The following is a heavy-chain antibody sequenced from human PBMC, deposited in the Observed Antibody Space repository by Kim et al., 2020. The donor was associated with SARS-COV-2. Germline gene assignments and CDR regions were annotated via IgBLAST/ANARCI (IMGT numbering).Heavy chain of an antibody. CDR2: MNPNSGNT. V-gene: IGHV1-8*01. D-gene: IGHD6-13*01. Sequence: ASVKVSCKASGYTFTSYDINWVRQATGQGLEWMGWMNPNSGNTGYAQKFQGRVTMTRNTSISTAYMELSSLRSEDTAVYYCARDGHGSSWYVYYYGMDVWGQGTTVTVSS. J-gene: IGHJ6*02. CDR1: GYTFTSYD. CDR3: ARDGHGSSWYVYYYGMDV.